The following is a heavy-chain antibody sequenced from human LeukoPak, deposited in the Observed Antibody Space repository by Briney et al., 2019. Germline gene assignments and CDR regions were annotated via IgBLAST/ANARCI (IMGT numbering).Heavy chain of an antibody. CDR3: ARGPVEAVYGVSTED. CDR2: IDPNSGGT. Sequence: ASVKVSCKASGYTFTGYYMHWVRQAPGQGLEWMGRIDPNSGGTNYAQKFQGRVTMTRDTSISTAYMELSRLRPDDTAVYYCARGPVEAVYGVSTEDWGQGTTVTVSS. CDR1: GYTFTGYY. D-gene: IGHD4-17*01. J-gene: IGHJ6*02. V-gene: IGHV1-2*06.